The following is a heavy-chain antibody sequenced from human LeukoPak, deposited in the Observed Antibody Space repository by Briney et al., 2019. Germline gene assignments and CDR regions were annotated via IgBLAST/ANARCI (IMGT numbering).Heavy chain of an antibody. CDR1: GYSFANKW. CDR2: IYPRDSDT. V-gene: IGHV5-51*01. CDR3: VRHNYYDTRGYYTLAY. D-gene: IGHD3-22*01. J-gene: IGHJ4*02. Sequence: GESLKVSCEASGYSFANKWIGWVRQMPGKGLEWMGIIYPRDSDTRYSPSFQGRVTISADKSINTAYLQWSSLEASDTAIYYCVRHNYYDTRGYYTLAYWGQGTLVTVSS.